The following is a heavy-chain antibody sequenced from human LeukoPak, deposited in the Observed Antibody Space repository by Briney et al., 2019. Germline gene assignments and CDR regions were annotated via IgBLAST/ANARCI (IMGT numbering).Heavy chain of an antibody. CDR1: GGSISSGSYY. J-gene: IGHJ5*02. Sequence: SETLSLTCTVSGGSISSGSYYWSWIRQPAGKGLEWIGRIHRSGSTAYNPSVKSRVTISVDTSKNQFCLKLNSVTAADTAVYYCARGGFLVQNHFDPWGQGTLVTVSS. D-gene: IGHD3-3*01. CDR3: ARGGFLVQNHFDP. CDR2: IHRSGST. V-gene: IGHV4-61*02.